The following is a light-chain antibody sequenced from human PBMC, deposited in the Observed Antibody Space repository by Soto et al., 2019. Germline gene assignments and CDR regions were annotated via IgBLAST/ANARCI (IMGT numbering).Light chain of an antibody. Sequence: QSVLTQPPSASGTPGQRVIISCSGSSSNIGINTVNWYQQLPGAAPKLLIYSSDQRPSGVADRFSGSKSGTSASLAISGLQSEDEAEYYCAAWDDGLNGVVFGGGTKLTVL. V-gene: IGLV1-44*01. CDR3: AAWDDGLNGVV. CDR1: SSNIGINT. J-gene: IGLJ3*02. CDR2: SSD.